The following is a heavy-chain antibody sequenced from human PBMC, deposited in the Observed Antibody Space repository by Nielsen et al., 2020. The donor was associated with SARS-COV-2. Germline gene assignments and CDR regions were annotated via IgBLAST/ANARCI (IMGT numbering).Heavy chain of an antibody. CDR3: ARGRAYYHVSGFYGFYHGMDV. D-gene: IGHD3-22*01. CDR2: IYPSGTT. J-gene: IGHJ6*02. CDR1: GASIRSGSYY. Sequence: SETLSLTCSVSGASIRSGSYYWSWVRQPAGKGLEWIGRIYPSGTTNYSPSLRSRVTLLLDTSANQFSLRLSSVSAADTAVYYCARGRAYYHVSGFYGFYHGMDVWGQGTTVTVSS. V-gene: IGHV4-61*02.